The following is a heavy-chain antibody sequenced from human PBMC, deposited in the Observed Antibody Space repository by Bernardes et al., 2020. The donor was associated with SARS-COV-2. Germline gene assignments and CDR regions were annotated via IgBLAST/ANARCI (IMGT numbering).Heavy chain of an antibody. V-gene: IGHV1-18*01. CDR1: GYTFTSYG. Sequence: ASVKVSCKASGYTFTSYGISWVRQAPGQGLEWMGWISAYNGNTNYAQKLQGRVTMTTDTSTSTAYMELRSLRSDDTAVYYCARSADYYDFWSGYYDGRFDYWGQGTLVTVSS. CDR2: ISAYNGNT. CDR3: ARSADYYDFWSGYYDGRFDY. D-gene: IGHD3-3*01. J-gene: IGHJ4*02.